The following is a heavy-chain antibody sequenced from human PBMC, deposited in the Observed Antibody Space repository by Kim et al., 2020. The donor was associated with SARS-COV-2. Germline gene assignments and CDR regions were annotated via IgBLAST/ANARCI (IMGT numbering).Heavy chain of an antibody. V-gene: IGHV3-23*01. CDR1: GFTFTTYG. Sequence: GGSLRLSCAASGFTFTTYGMTWVRQAQGKGLEWVSSISSGSNTYYADSVKGRFTISRDNSKNTLHLQMNRLRVEDTAIYYCAKVVGPRFEDDFWGQGTLVTVSS. CDR2: ISSGSNT. D-gene: IGHD1-26*01. CDR3: AKVVGPRFEDDF. J-gene: IGHJ4*02.